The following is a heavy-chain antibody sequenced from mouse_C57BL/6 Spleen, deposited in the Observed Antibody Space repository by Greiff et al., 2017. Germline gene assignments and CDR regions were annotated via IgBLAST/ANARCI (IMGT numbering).Heavy chain of an antibody. D-gene: IGHD1-1*01. CDR3: AGLGVITTVVAPGYFDV. Sequence: QVQLQQPGAELVKPGASVKLSCKASGYTFTSYWMHWVKQRPGQGLEWIGMIHPNSGSTNYNEKFKSKATLTVDKSSSTAYMQLSSLTSEDSAVYDCAGLGVITTVVAPGYFDVWGTGTTVTVSS. CDR2: IHPNSGST. V-gene: IGHV1-64*01. CDR1: GYTFTSYW. J-gene: IGHJ1*03.